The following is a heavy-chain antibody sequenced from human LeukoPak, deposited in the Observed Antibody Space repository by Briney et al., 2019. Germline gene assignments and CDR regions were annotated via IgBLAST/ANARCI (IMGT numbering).Heavy chain of an antibody. CDR3: ARGPRNDP. J-gene: IGHJ5*02. V-gene: IGHV1-8*02. CDR1: GDTFSTNA. Sequence: GASVKVSCKASGDTFSTNAINWVRQAAGQGLEWMGWVHPDTGYADYAQKFQGRVTMTSDTSISTAYMELSSLRSDDTAVYFCARGPRNDPWGQGTLVTVSS. CDR2: VHPDTGYA. D-gene: IGHD1-14*01.